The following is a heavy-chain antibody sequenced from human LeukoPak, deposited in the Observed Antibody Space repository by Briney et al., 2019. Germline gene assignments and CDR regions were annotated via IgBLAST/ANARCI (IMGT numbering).Heavy chain of an antibody. CDR2: MNPNSGNT. J-gene: IGHJ6*03. CDR1: GYTFTSYG. D-gene: IGHD6-19*01. V-gene: IGHV1-8*03. CDR3: ARGVRRWLVDYYYYYMDV. Sequence: GASVKVSCKASGYTFTSYGINWVRQATGQGLEWMGWMNPNSGNTGYAQKFQGRVTITRNTSISTAYMELSSLRSEDTAVYYCARGVRRWLVDYYYYYMDVWGKGTTVTVSS.